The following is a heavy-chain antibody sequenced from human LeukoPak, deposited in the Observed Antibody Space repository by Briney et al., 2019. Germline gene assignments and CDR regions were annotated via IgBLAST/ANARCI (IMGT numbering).Heavy chain of an antibody. D-gene: IGHD5-18*01. CDR1: GFTFSNAW. Sequence: PGGSLRLSCAASGFTFSNAWMSWVRQAPGKGLEWVGRIKSKTDGGTPDYAAPVKGRFTISRDDSKNTLYLQMNSLKTEDTAVYYCTTTAMARRTDYWGQGTLVTVSS. CDR2: IKSKTDGGTP. V-gene: IGHV3-15*01. J-gene: IGHJ4*02. CDR3: TTTAMARRTDY.